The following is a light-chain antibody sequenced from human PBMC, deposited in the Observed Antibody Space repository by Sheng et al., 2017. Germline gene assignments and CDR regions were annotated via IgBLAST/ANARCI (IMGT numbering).Light chain of an antibody. V-gene: IGKV1-NL1*01. Sequence: DIQMTQSLSSLSASVGDRVTITCRASQGLSDTVAWYQQKPGKAPKLLLYAASRLESGVPSRFSGSGSGTDYTLTISSLQSEDFAVYYCQQYDKWPLPFGGGTKVEIK. CDR2: AAS. CDR1: QGLSDT. J-gene: IGKJ4*01. CDR3: QQYDKWPLP.